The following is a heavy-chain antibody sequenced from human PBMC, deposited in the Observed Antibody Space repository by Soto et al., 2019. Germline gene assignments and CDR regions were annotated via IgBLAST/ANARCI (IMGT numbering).Heavy chain of an antibody. D-gene: IGHD2-2*02. CDR3: AGAKRYFSSTSCYMLDP. Sequence: QVQLVQSGAEVKKPGSSVKVSCKASGGTFSSYAISWVRQAPGQGLEWMGGIIPIFGTANYAQKFQVRVTITGDESTSTAYMELSCVRSEDTAVYYCAGAKRYFSSTSCYMLDPWGQGTLFTVSA. V-gene: IGHV1-69*01. CDR1: GGTFSSYA. J-gene: IGHJ5*02. CDR2: IIPIFGTA.